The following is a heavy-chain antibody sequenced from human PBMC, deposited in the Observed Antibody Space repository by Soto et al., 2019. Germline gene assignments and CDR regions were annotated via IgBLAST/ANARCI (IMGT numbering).Heavy chain of an antibody. J-gene: IGHJ4*02. CDR2: IIPIFGTA. D-gene: IGHD3-10*01. Sequence: GASVKVSAKASGGTCSSYAISWLLQDAGEGLEWMGWIIPIFGTANYAQKFQGRVTITADKSTSTAYMELSSLRSEDTAVYYCAGSITMVRGVITLFDYWGRETLVTVSS. CDR1: GGTCSSYA. CDR3: AGSITMVRGVITLFDY. V-gene: IGHV1-69*06.